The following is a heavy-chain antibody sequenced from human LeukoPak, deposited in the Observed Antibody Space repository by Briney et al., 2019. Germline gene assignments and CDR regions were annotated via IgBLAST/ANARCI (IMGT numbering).Heavy chain of an antibody. D-gene: IGHD2-8*01. CDR1: GGSISGYY. CDR2: IDISGST. V-gene: IGHV4-4*07. Sequence: SETLSLTCTVSGGSISGYYWAWIRQPARKGLEWIGRIDISGSTNNNPSLRSRLTMSVDTSKNQFSLKLRSVTAADTAVYYCARDKGTYCSNAVCQTRWFDPWGQGTLVTVSS. CDR3: ARDKGTYCSNAVCQTRWFDP. J-gene: IGHJ5*02.